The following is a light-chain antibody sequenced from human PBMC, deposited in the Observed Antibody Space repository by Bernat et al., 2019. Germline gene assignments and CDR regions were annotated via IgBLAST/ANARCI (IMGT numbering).Light chain of an antibody. CDR2: GGS. J-gene: IGKJ2*03. V-gene: IGKV2-40*01. Sequence: GEPASISCRSSQSLLHGNGNTYFHWYLQKPGQSPQLLIYGGSIRASGVPDRFSGSGSGTDFTLKISKVEAEDVGVYYCVQAIASQYSVGQGNKVEIK. CDR3: VQAIASQYS. CDR1: QSLLHGNGNTY.